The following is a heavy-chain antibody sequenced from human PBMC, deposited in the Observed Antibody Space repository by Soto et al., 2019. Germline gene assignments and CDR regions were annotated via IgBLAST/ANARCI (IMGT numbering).Heavy chain of an antibody. CDR2: ISGSGGST. J-gene: IGHJ4*02. V-gene: IGHV3-23*01. D-gene: IGHD6-13*01. CDR1: GFTFSSYA. Sequence: PGGSLRLSCAASGFTFSSYAMSWVRQAPGKWLEWVSAISGSGGSTYYADSVKGRFTISRDNSKNTLYLQMNSLRAEDTAVYYYARAVARQFLVSSFDYWGQGXLVTVSP. CDR3: ARAVARQFLVSSFDY.